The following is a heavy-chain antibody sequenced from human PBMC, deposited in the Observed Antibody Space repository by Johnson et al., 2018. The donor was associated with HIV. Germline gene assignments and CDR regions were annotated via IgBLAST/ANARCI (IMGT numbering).Heavy chain of an antibody. J-gene: IGHJ3*02. V-gene: IGHV3-30-3*01. CDR3: ARDRGRWLQFFTTPDAFDI. CDR2: ISYDGSNK. CDR1: GFTFSSYA. D-gene: IGHD5-24*01. Sequence: VQLVESGGGVVQPGRSLRLSCAASGFTFSSYAMHWVRQAPGKGLEWVAVISYDGSNKYYADSVKGRFTISRDNSKNTLYLQMNSLRAEDTAVYYCARDRGRWLQFFTTPDAFDIWSQGTMVTVSS.